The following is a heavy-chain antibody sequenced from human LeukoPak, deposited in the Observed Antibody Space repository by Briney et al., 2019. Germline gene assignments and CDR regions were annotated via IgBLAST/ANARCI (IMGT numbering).Heavy chain of an antibody. V-gene: IGHV4-59*01. J-gene: IGHJ3*02. CDR2: IYYSGST. CDR3: ASNGMVRGPMGAFDI. Sequence: TSETLSLTCTVSGGSISSYYWSWIRQPPGKGLEWIGYIYYSGSTNYNPSLKSRVTISVDTSKNQFSLKLSSVTAADTAVYYCASNGMVRGPMGAFDIWGQGTMVTVSS. CDR1: GGSISSYY. D-gene: IGHD3-10*01.